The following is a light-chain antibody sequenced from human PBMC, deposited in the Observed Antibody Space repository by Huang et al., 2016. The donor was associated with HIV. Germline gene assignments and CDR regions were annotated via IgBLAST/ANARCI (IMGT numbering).Light chain of an antibody. Sequence: DIQMTQSPSTLSAFVGDRVTITCRTSHKISSWLAWYQQKPGKAPNLLISKASNLERVVPSRFSGNGSGTEFTLTISGLQPDDLATYYCQQQWTFGQGTKVEI. V-gene: IGKV1-5*03. J-gene: IGKJ1*01. CDR2: KAS. CDR3: QQQWT. CDR1: HKISSW.